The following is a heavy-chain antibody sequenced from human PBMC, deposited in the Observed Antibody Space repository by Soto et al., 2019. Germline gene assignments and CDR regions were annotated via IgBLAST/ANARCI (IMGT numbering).Heavy chain of an antibody. Sequence: VQLVQSGAEVKKPGASVNVSCKASGYTFTNYAIHWMRQAPGQRLEWMGWINADNGNTVYPQKFQGRVTITRDTSASTAYMELSSLTSEDTAVYYCVRDPPWDYSDPWGQGTLVTVSS. CDR1: GYTFTNYA. CDR3: VRDPPWDYSDP. CDR2: INADNGNT. D-gene: IGHD4-4*01. J-gene: IGHJ5*02. V-gene: IGHV1-3*01.